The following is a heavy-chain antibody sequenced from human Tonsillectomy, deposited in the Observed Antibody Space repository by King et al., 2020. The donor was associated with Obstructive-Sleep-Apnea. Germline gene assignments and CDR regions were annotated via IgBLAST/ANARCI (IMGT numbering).Heavy chain of an antibody. V-gene: IGHV4-59*01. J-gene: IGHJ4*02. CDR1: GGSINNYY. CDR2: ISYSGST. D-gene: IGHD6-6*01. CDR3: ARDSSIFYYFDY. Sequence: QLQESGPGLVKPSETLSLTCTVSGGSINNYYWSWIRQPPGKGLEWIGYISYSGSTNYNPSLKSPVTISLDTSKKQFSLKLSSVTAADTAVYYCARDSSIFYYFDYWGQGTLVTVSS.